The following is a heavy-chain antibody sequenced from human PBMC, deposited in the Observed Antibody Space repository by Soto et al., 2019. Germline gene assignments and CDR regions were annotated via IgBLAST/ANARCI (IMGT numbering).Heavy chain of an antibody. D-gene: IGHD2-2*02. Sequence: SVKVSCKASGGTFSSYAISWVRQAPGQGLEWMGGIIPIFGTANYAQKFQGRVTITADESTSTAYMELSSLRSEDTAVYYCARTRILGYCSSTSCYNYFDYWGQGTLVTVSS. CDR2: IIPIFGTA. CDR3: ARTRILGYCSSTSCYNYFDY. CDR1: GGTFSSYA. V-gene: IGHV1-69*13. J-gene: IGHJ4*02.